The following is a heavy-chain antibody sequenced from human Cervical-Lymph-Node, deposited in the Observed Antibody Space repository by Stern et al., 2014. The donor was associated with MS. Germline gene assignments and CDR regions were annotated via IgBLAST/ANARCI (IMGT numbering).Heavy chain of an antibody. CDR3: ARGSREYGSSSGLYYYNGMDV. CDR1: GESFSSNF. D-gene: IGHD6-6*01. Sequence: QVQLQQWGAGLLKPSEILSLTCAVYGESFSSNFWNWIRQPPGKGLEWIGEINHSGSTNYNPSLKSRVTISLDTSKNQFSLSLSSVTAADTAVYYCARGSREYGSSSGLYYYNGMDVWGQGTTVTVSS. V-gene: IGHV4-34*01. J-gene: IGHJ6*02. CDR2: INHSGST.